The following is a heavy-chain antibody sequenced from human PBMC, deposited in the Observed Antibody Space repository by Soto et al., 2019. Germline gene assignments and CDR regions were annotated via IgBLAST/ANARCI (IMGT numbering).Heavy chain of an antibody. CDR3: ARAKYRGAYSPFDN. CDR1: GFSFSTYS. D-gene: IGHD1-26*01. Sequence: GGSLRLSCAASGFSFSTYSMNWVRQAPGKGLEWVSYISTRSNSIYYADSVKGRFTVSRDNAKNSLFLQMSRLRDEDTAVYFCARAKYRGAYSPFDNWGQGSLVTVSS. CDR2: ISTRSNSI. V-gene: IGHV3-48*02. J-gene: IGHJ4*02.